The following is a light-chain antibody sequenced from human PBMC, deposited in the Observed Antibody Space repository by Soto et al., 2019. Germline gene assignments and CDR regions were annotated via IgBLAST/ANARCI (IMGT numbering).Light chain of an antibody. Sequence: DIQMTQSPSSLSSSVGDRVTITCQASQDISTHLTWFQQKPGKAPKLLIYDVSILETGVPSRFSGSGSGTHFTFPISSLQPEDIATYYCQQFDSLPLTFGGGTRVEIK. CDR3: QQFDSLPLT. J-gene: IGKJ4*01. CDR2: DVS. CDR1: QDISTH. V-gene: IGKV1-33*01.